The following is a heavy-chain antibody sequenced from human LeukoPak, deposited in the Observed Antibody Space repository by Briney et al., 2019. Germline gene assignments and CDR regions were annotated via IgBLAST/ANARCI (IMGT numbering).Heavy chain of an antibody. CDR3: LTSTRSHRFDY. V-gene: IGHV3-7*01. D-gene: IGHD2-15*01. Sequence: GGSLRLSCAASGFTFSSYWMCWVRQAPGKGLKWVAIIKQDGSDKYYVDSVEGRFIISRDNAKNSLYLQMNSLRAEDTAVYYSLTSTRSHRFDYWGQGTLVTVSS. CDR2: IKQDGSDK. CDR1: GFTFSSYW. J-gene: IGHJ4*02.